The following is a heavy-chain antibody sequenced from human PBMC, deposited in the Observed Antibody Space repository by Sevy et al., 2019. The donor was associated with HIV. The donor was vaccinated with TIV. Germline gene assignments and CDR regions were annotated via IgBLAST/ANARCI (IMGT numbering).Heavy chain of an antibody. CDR1: GGSISSYY. CDR3: AREVKGIAVAGTRANWFDP. CDR2: IYTSGST. V-gene: IGHV4-4*07. J-gene: IGHJ5*02. Sequence: SETLSLTCTVSGGSISSYYWSWIRQPAGKGLEWIGRIYTSGSTNYNPSLKSRVTMSVDTSKNQFSLKLGSVTAADTAVYYCAREVKGIAVAGTRANWFDPWGQGTLVTVSS. D-gene: IGHD6-19*01.